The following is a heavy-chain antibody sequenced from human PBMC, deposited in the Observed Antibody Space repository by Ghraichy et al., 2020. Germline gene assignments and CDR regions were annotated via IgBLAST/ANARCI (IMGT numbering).Heavy chain of an antibody. V-gene: IGHV3-7*01. D-gene: IGHD2-21*02. CDR3: ARVVVVATAKENWFDP. J-gene: IGHJ5*02. CDR1: GFTFSSHW. CDR2: IEEDGSED. Sequence: GGSLRLSCAASGFTFSSHWMTWVRQTPGKGLEWVATIEEDGSEDFYVDSVRGRFTISRDNAKNSLYLQMHSLRVEDTAVYFCARVVVVATAKENWFDPWGQGTLVTVSS.